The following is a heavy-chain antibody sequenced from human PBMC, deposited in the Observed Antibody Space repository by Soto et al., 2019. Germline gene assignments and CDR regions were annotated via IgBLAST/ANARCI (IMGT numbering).Heavy chain of an antibody. CDR3: ARAPLYYGDYPNWFDP. D-gene: IGHD4-17*01. Sequence: QVQLVQSGAEVKKPGSSVKVSCKASGGTFSSYAISWVRQAPGQGLEWMGGIIPIFGTANYAQKFQGRVTITXXEXTSXAYMELSRLRSEDTAVYYCARAPLYYGDYPNWFDPWGQGTLVTVSS. CDR1: GGTFSSYA. V-gene: IGHV1-69*05. J-gene: IGHJ5*02. CDR2: IIPIFGTA.